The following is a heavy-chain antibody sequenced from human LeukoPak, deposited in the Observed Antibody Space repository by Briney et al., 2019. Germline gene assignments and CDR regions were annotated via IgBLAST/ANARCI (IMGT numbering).Heavy chain of an antibody. V-gene: IGHV4-59*01. CDR2: IYYSGST. J-gene: IGHJ4*02. Sequence: SETLSLTCTVSGGSISSYYWSWIRQPPGKGLEWIGYIYYSGSTNYNPSLKSRVTISVDTSKNQFSLKLSSVTAADTAVYYCARAGQSHYDILTGYLPFDYWGQGTLVTVSS. CDR3: ARAGQSHYDILTGYLPFDY. CDR1: GGSISSYY. D-gene: IGHD3-9*01.